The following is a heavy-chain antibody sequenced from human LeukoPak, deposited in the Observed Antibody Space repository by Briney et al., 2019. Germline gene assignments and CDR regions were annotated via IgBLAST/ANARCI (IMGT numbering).Heavy chain of an antibody. CDR1: GYTFTSYD. V-gene: IGHV1-8*01. CDR2: MNPNSGNT. Sequence: GASVKVSCKASGYTFTSYDINWVRQATGQGLEWMGWMNPNSGNTDYAQKFQGRVTMTRNTSISTAYMELSSLRSEDTAVYYCARVAARRGNWFDPWGQGTLVTVSS. CDR3: ARVAARRGNWFDP. D-gene: IGHD6-6*01. J-gene: IGHJ5*02.